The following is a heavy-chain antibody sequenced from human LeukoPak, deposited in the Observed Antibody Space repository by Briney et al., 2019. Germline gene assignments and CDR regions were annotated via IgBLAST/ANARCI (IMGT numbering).Heavy chain of an antibody. J-gene: IGHJ5*02. CDR1: GFAVSSNH. Sequence: GGSLRLSCAASGFAVSSNHMNWVRQAPGKGLEWVAVIWYGGSNKYYADSVKGRFTISRDNSKNSLYLQMNSLRAEDTAVYYCARDGVGYCSGGSCYSDWFDPWGQGTLVTVSS. CDR3: ARDGVGYCSGGSCYSDWFDP. V-gene: IGHV3-33*08. CDR2: IWYGGSNK. D-gene: IGHD2-15*01.